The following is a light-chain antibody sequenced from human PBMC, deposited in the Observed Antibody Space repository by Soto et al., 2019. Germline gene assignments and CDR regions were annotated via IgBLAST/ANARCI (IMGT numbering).Light chain of an antibody. V-gene: IGKV3-11*01. CDR1: QGVSSS. CDR3: QQRSNWPPLT. CDR2: DAS. Sequence: EIVLTQSPATLSLSPGERATLPCRASQGVSSSLAWYQQKPGQAPRLLINDASNRATGIPARFSGSGSGTDFTLTISSLEPEDFAVYYCQQRSNWPPLTFGGGTKVEIK. J-gene: IGKJ4*01.